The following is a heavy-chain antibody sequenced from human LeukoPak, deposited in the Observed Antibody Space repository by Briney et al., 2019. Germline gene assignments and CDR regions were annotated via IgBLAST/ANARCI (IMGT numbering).Heavy chain of an antibody. V-gene: IGHV3-30*02. D-gene: IGHD3/OR15-3a*01. Sequence: PGGSLRLSCAASGFTFSSRGMHWVRQAPGKVLEWVTFLRADGSSNYYGDSVKCRFTLYRDNFKNTLSLQVNSLRAGDTAVYYCVRERDWGFDYWGQGTLVTVSS. CDR1: GFTFSSRG. J-gene: IGHJ4*02. CDR2: LRADGSSN. CDR3: VRERDWGFDY.